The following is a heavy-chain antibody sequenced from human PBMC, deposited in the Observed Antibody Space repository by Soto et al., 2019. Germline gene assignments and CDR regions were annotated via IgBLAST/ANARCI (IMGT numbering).Heavy chain of an antibody. D-gene: IGHD3-16*01. CDR2: ISHTGST. CDR3: ARAVAPYLGTWFDP. CDR1: GGSISSGNSYS. Sequence: SETLSLTCAVSGGSISSGNSYSWSWIRQPPGKGLEWIGSISHTGSTSYNPSLKGRVTMSVDKSKNQFSLRLSSVTAADMAVYYCARAVAPYLGTWFDPWGQGTLVTVSS. V-gene: IGHV4-30-2*01. J-gene: IGHJ5*02.